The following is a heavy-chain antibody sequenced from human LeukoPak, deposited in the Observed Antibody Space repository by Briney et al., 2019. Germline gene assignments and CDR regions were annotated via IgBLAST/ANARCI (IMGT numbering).Heavy chain of an antibody. CDR3: ARGATRGPLGY. CDR2: IASDGSST. V-gene: IGHV3-74*01. CDR1: GFTFSSYW. J-gene: IGHJ4*02. D-gene: IGHD3-16*01. Sequence: GGSLRLSCAASGFTFSSYWMNWVRQAPGKGLVWVSRIASDGSSTTYADSVKGRFSISRDNAKNTLYLQMNSLRVEDTAVYYCARGATRGPLGYWGQGTLVTVSS.